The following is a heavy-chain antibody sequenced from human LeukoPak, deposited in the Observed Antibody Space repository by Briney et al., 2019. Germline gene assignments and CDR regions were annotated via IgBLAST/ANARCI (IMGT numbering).Heavy chain of an antibody. V-gene: IGHV1-69*06. CDR1: GGTFSSYA. CDR2: IIPIFGTA. J-gene: IGHJ6*03. D-gene: IGHD3-10*01. CDR3: ARVIGFGEDSYYYYMDV. Sequence: ASVKVSCKASGGTFSSYAISWVRQAPGQGLEWMGGIIPIFGTANYAQKFQGRVTITADKSTSTAYMELSSLRSEDTAVYYCARVIGFGEDSYYYYMDVWGKGTTVTISS.